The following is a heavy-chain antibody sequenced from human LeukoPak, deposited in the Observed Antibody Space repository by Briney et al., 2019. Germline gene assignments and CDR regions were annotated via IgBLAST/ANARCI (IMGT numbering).Heavy chain of an antibody. CDR1: GFTVSSNY. J-gene: IGHJ4*02. CDR3: AREDGMIRNFDY. V-gene: IGHV3-53*01. D-gene: IGHD3-22*01. Sequence: GGSLRLSCAASGFTVSSNYMSWVRQAPGKGLEWVSVIYSGGSTYYADSVKGGFTISRDNSKNTLYLQMNSLRAEDTAVYYCAREDGMIRNFDYWGQGTLVTVSS. CDR2: IYSGGST.